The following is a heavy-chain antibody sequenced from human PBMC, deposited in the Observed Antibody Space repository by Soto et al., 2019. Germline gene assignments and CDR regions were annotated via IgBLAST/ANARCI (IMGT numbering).Heavy chain of an antibody. CDR2: INPSGCST. J-gene: IGHJ6*02. V-gene: IGHV1-46*03. Sequence: ASVKVSCKASGYTFTSYFMHWVRQAPAQGLDGMGIINPSGCSTSYAEKFHGRVSITRNTSTSTVYMELSSLRSEDTAVYYCARYFIAVAGTPSTSLYCMDVWGQGTTVTVSS. D-gene: IGHD6-19*01. CDR1: GYTFTSYF. CDR3: ARYFIAVAGTPSTSLYCMDV.